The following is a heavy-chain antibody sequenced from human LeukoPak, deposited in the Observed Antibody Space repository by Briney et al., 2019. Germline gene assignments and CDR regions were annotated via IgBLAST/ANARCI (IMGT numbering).Heavy chain of an antibody. V-gene: IGHV1-18*01. D-gene: IGHD2-2*01. Sequence: ASVKVSCKASGYTFTSYGISWVRQAPGQGLEWMGWISAYNGNTNYAQKLQGRVTMTTDTSTNTAYMELRSLRSDDTAVYYCARVPVFEYCSSTSCYYYYYYGMDVWGQGTTVTVSS. CDR3: ARVPVFEYCSSTSCYYYYYYGMDV. CDR2: ISAYNGNT. CDR1: GYTFTSYG. J-gene: IGHJ6*02.